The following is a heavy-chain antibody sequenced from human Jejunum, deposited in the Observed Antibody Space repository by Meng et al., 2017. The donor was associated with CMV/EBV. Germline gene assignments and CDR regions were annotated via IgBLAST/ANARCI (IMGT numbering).Heavy chain of an antibody. D-gene: IGHD6-13*01. CDR2: ISSSSYI. CDR3: ARDPAYSSTWYSYFFEY. V-gene: IGHV3-21*01. CDR1: GFTLSDYS. J-gene: IGHJ4*02. Sequence: ESQLVGSXXXXXNPXGXXXCSXXXSGFTLSDYSMNWVRQAPGKGLGWVSSISSSSYIYYADSVKGRFTISRDNAKDSLSLQMNSLRAEDTAVYYCARDPAYSSTWYSYFFEYWGQGILVTVSS.